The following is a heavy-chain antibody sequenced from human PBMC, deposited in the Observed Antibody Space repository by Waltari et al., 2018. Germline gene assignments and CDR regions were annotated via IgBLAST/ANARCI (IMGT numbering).Heavy chain of an antibody. J-gene: IGHJ4*02. CDR2: ISCDGTNT. CDR1: GFTFDDHA. CDR3: VKGRYYDFWSAYPDY. D-gene: IGHD3-3*01. Sequence: ELQLVESGGAVVQPGGSLRLSCAASGFTFDDHAMHWVRQAPGKGLEWVSVISCDGTNTYYVESVKGRFTISRDNSKSTLYLQMSSLRVEDTALYYCVKGRYYDFWSAYPDYWGQGTLVTVSS. V-gene: IGHV3-43D*04.